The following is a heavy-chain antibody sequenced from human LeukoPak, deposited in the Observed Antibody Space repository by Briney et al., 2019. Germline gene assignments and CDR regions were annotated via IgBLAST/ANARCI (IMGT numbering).Heavy chain of an antibody. J-gene: IGHJ4*02. CDR2: INHSGST. Sequence: PSETLSLTCAVYGGSFSGYYWSWIRQPPGKGLEWIGEINHSGSTNYNPSLKSRVTISVDTSKNQFSLKLSSVTAADTAVYYCARGSRYFARFADYWGQGTLATVSS. CDR1: GGSFSGYY. V-gene: IGHV4-34*01. CDR3: ARGSRYFARFADY. D-gene: IGHD3-9*01.